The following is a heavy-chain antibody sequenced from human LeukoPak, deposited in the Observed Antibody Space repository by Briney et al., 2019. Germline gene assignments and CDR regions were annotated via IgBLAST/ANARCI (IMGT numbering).Heavy chain of an antibody. CDR2: IKQDGSEK. D-gene: IGHD6-19*01. CDR1: GFTFSSYW. CDR3: ARESYSSGWYYYYYMDV. Sequence: PGGSLRLSCAASGFTFSSYWMSWVRQAPGKGLEWVANIKQDGSEKYYVDSVKGRFTISRDNAKNSLYLQMNSLRAEDTAVYYCARESYSSGWYYYYYMDVWGKGTTVTVSS. J-gene: IGHJ6*03. V-gene: IGHV3-7*01.